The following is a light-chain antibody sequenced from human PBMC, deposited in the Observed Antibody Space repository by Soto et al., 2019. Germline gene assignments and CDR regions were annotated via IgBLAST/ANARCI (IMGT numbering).Light chain of an antibody. CDR1: QDIKNY. J-gene: IGKJ1*01. V-gene: IGKV1-17*01. CDR3: QQYNSYWS. CDR2: AAS. Sequence: DIPVTQYPTSLSASVGDRVTITCRASQDIKNYLNWYQRKPGTAPRLLIYAASNLHSGVPSTFSSSGSGTEFTLPICSLQPDDFATYYCQQYNSYWSFGQGTKVDI.